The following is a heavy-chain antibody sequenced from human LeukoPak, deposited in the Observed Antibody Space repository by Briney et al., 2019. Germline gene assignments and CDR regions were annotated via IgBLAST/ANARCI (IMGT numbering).Heavy chain of an antibody. J-gene: IGHJ6*03. CDR3: ARPNSGYSSKNYYYYMDV. CDR2: IIPIFGTA. V-gene: IGHV1-69*05. CDR1: GGTFSSYA. Sequence: SVKVSCKASGGTFSSYAISWVRQAPGQGLEWMGGIIPIFGTANYAQKFQGRVTITTDESTSTAYMELSSLRSEDTAVYYCARPNSGYSSKNYYYYMDVWGKGTTVTVSS. D-gene: IGHD6-13*01.